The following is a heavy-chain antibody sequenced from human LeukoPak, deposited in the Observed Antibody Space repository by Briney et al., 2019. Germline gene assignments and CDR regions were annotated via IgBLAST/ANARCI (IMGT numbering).Heavy chain of an antibody. CDR1: GFTVSSNY. CDR3: ARDSLEVVTYFDY. D-gene: IGHD3-22*01. V-gene: IGHV3-66*01. CDR2: IYSGGST. Sequence: PGGSLRLSCAASGFTVSSNYMSWVRQAPGKGLEWVSVIYSGGSTYYADSVKGRFTISRDNSKNTLYLQMNSLRAEDTAVYFCARDSLEVVTYFDYWGRGTLVTVSS. J-gene: IGHJ4*02.